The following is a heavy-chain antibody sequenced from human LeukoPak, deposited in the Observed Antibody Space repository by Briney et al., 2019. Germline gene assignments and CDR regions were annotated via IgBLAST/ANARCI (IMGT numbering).Heavy chain of an antibody. Sequence: SGGSLRLSCAASGFTFSSYGIHWVRQAPGKGLEWVAVIWYDGSNKYYANFVKGRFTISRDNSKNTLYLQMNSLRAEDTAVYYCARESDGMDVWGQGTTVTVSS. CDR2: IWYDGSNK. D-gene: IGHD3-3*01. CDR3: ARESDGMDV. V-gene: IGHV3-33*01. J-gene: IGHJ6*02. CDR1: GFTFSSYG.